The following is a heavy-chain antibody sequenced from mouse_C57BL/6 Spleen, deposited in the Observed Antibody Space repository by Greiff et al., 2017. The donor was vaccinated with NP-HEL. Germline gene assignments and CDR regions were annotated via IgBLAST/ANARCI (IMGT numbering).Heavy chain of an antibody. D-gene: IGHD1-1*01. J-gene: IGHJ3*01. CDR1: GFTFSSYA. V-gene: IGHV5-9-1*02. Sequence: EVQLVESGEGLVKPGGSLKLSCAASGFTFSSYAMSWVRQTPEKRLEWVAYISSGGDYIYYADPVKGRFTLSRDNARNTLYLQMSSLKSEDTAMYYCTRDRLITTVVAPFAYWGQGTLVTVSA. CDR2: ISSGGDYI. CDR3: TRDRLITTVVAPFAY.